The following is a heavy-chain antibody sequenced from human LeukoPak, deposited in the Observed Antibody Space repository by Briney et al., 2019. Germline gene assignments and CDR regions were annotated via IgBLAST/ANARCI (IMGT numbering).Heavy chain of an antibody. CDR2: IYYSGST. CDR1: GGSISSYY. V-gene: IGHV4-59*01. J-gene: IGHJ3*02. Sequence: SETPSLTCTVSGGSISSYYWSWIRQPPGKGLEWIGYIYYSGSTNYNPSLKSRVTISVDTSKNQFSLKLSSVTAADTAVYYCARGFDFWSGSRKDAFDIWGQGTMVTVSS. CDR3: ARGFDFWSGSRKDAFDI. D-gene: IGHD3-3*01.